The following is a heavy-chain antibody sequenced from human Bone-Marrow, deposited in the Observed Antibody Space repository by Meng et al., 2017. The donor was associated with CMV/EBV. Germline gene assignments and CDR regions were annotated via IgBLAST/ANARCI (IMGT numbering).Heavy chain of an antibody. D-gene: IGHD3-3*01. CDR2: ISSSSNYT. J-gene: IGHJ5*02. Sequence: APGFTFSSYTMNWVRQAPGKGLEWVSSISSSSNYTYYADSVKGRFTISRDNAKNSLYLQMNSLRAEDTAVYYCAREGRVTIFGGFDPWGQGTLVTVSS. V-gene: IGHV3-21*01. CDR1: GFTFSSYT. CDR3: AREGRVTIFGGFDP.